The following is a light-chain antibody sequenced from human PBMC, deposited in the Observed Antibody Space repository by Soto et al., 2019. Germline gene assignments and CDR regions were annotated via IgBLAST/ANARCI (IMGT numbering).Light chain of an antibody. CDR1: SSDVGAYNY. Sequence: QSALTQPXSASXSPGQSVTISCTGTSSDVGAYNYVSWYQQYPGKAPKLMIYEVTKRPSGVPDRFSGSKSGNTASLTVSGLQAEDEADYYCTSYVGNDIWVFGGGTKLTVL. CDR3: TSYVGNDIWV. V-gene: IGLV2-8*01. J-gene: IGLJ3*02. CDR2: EVT.